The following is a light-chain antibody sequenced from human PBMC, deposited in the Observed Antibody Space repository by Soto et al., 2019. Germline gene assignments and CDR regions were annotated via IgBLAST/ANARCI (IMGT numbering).Light chain of an antibody. J-gene: IGLJ1*01. CDR3: AAWDDSLNGYV. V-gene: IGLV1-44*01. CDR1: SSNIGINS. Sequence: QSVLPQPPSASGTPGQRVTISCSGSSSNIGINSVSWYQQLPGTAPKLLIYNNNQRPSGVPDRFSGSKSGTSGSLAISGLQSGDEAYYYCAAWDDSLNGYVFGTGTKVTVL. CDR2: NNN.